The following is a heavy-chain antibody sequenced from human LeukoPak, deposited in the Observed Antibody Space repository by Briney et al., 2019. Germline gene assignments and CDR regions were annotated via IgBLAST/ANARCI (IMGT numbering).Heavy chain of an antibody. CDR3: AKASAMIVVVSKHFDY. CDR2: IRYDGSNK. CDR1: GFTFSSYG. Sequence: GGSLRLSCAASGFTFSSYGMHWVRQAPGKGLEWVALIRYDGSNKYYADSVKGRFTISRDNSKNTLYVQMNSLRAEDTAVYYCAKASAMIVVVSKHFDYWGQGTLVTVSS. J-gene: IGHJ4*02. D-gene: IGHD3-22*01. V-gene: IGHV3-30*02.